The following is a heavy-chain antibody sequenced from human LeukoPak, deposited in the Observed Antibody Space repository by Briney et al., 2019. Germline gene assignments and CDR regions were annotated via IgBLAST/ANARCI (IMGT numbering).Heavy chain of an antibody. CDR1: GYTFTGHY. CDR2: INPNSGGT. CDR3: AREEGIAAAGPDY. D-gene: IGHD6-13*01. Sequence: ASVKVSCKASGYTFTGHYMHWVRQAPGQGLEWMGWINPNSGGTNYAQKFQGRVTMTRDTSISTAYMELSRLRSDDTAVYYCAREEGIAAAGPDYWGQGTLVTVSS. V-gene: IGHV1-2*02. J-gene: IGHJ4*02.